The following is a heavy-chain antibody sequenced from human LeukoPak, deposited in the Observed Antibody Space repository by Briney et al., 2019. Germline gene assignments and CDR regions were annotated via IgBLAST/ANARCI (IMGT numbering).Heavy chain of an antibody. Sequence: GGSLRLSCAATGFTFSSYAMSWVRQAPGKGLERVSAIGASGGSTYYADSVKGRFTISRDNPKKTLYLQMDSLRAEDTAVYYCAKDHYYDSSNYYYGRPNLFDYWGQGTLVTVSS. J-gene: IGHJ4*02. CDR3: AKDHYYDSSNYYYGRPNLFDY. CDR1: GFTFSSYA. V-gene: IGHV3-23*01. CDR2: IGASGGST. D-gene: IGHD3-22*01.